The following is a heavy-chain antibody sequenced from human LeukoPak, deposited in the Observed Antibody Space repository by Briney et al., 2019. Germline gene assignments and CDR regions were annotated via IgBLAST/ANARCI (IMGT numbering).Heavy chain of an antibody. J-gene: IGHJ6*02. D-gene: IGHD6-6*01. CDR2: ISSSGSTI. Sequence: GGSLRLSCAASGFTFSDYYMSWIRQAPGKGLEWVSYISSSGSTIYYADSVKGRFTISRDNAKNSLYLQMNSLRAEDTAVYYCARGRAALGYYYYGMDVWGQGTTVTVSS. CDR1: GFTFSDYY. V-gene: IGHV3-11*01. CDR3: ARGRAALGYYYYGMDV.